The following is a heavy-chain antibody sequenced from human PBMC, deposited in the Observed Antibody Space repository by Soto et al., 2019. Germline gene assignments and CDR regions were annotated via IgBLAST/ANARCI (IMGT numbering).Heavy chain of an antibody. CDR3: ARGGSSDWQVAFDF. J-gene: IGHJ3*01. D-gene: IGHD6-19*01. Sequence: PSETLSLTCAVYGGSFSGYFWNWIRQTPGKGLEWIGKVNHNGRNNYIPSLKSRVTISLDMSKNQISLKLTSVTAADTAVYYCARGGSSDWQVAFDFWGQGTMVTVSS. V-gene: IGHV4-34*01. CDR2: VNHNGRN. CDR1: GGSFSGYF.